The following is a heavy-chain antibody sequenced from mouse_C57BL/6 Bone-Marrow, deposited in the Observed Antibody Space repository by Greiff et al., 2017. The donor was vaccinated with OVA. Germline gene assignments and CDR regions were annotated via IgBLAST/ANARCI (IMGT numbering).Heavy chain of an antibody. Sequence: VQLQQSGAELVRPGTSVKMSCKASGYTFTNYWIGWVKQRPGHGLEWIGDIYPGGGYTNYNEKFKGKATLTADKSSSTAYMQFSSLTSEDSAIYYCARGAYYYGSSYRYCDVWGTGTTVTVSS. D-gene: IGHD1-1*01. CDR2: IYPGGGYT. CDR3: ARGAYYYGSSYRYCDV. V-gene: IGHV1-63*01. CDR1: GYTFTNYW. J-gene: IGHJ1*03.